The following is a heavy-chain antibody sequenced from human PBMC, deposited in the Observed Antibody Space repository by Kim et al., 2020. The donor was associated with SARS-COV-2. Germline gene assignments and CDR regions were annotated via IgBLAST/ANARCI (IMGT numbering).Heavy chain of an antibody. V-gene: IGHV4-59*01. Sequence: TNYNPSLKGRVTISVDTSKNQFSLKLSSVTAADTAVYYCARSPQRDWFDPWGQGTLVTVSS. CDR3: ARSPQRDWFDP. J-gene: IGHJ5*02. CDR2: T.